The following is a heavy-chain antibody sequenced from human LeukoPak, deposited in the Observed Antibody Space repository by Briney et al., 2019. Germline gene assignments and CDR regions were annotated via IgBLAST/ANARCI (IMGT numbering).Heavy chain of an antibody. Sequence: SETLSLTCTVSGGSISSGGYYWSWIRQHPGKGLEWIGYIYYSGSTYYNPSLKSRVTISVDTSKNQFSLKLSSVTAADTAVYYCAREGLLWFGELITPDAFDIWGQGTMVTVSS. CDR2: IYYSGST. CDR3: AREGLLWFGELITPDAFDI. CDR1: GGSISSGGYY. J-gene: IGHJ3*02. D-gene: IGHD3-10*01. V-gene: IGHV4-31*03.